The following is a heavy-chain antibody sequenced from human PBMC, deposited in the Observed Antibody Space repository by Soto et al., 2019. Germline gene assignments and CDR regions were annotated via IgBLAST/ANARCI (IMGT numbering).Heavy chain of an antibody. CDR2: IHHSGST. J-gene: IGHJ4*02. CDR3: ARGIWSGYYYFDY. V-gene: IGHV4-31*03. CDR1: GGSISSGRYY. Sequence: QVQLQESGPGPVKPSQTMSLTCNVSGGSISSGRYYWSWIRQHPGKGLEWIGYIHHSGSTYYSPSLKRRITKSADTSKNQFSLKLSSVTAADTAVYYCARGIWSGYYYFDYWGQGTLVTVST. D-gene: IGHD3-3*01.